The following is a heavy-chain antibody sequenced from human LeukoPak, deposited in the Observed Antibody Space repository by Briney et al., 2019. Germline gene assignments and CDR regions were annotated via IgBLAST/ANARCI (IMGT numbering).Heavy chain of an antibody. V-gene: IGHV4-34*01. CDR2: INHSGST. D-gene: IGHD2-15*01. Sequence: SETLSLTCAVYGGSFSGYYWSWIRQPPGKGLEWIGDINHSGSTNYHPSLKSRVTISVDTSKNQFSLKLSSVTAADTAVYYCARQKGSCSGGSCYLQQNYYMDVWGKGTTVTVSS. CDR1: GGSFSGYY. CDR3: ARQKGSCSGGSCYLQQNYYMDV. J-gene: IGHJ6*03.